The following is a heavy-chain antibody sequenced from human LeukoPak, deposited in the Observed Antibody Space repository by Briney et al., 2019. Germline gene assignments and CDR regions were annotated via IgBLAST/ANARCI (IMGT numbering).Heavy chain of an antibody. CDR3: ARGLHDYGDYVV. CDR2: IYYSGST. J-gene: IGHJ4*02. V-gene: IGHV4-39*07. CDR1: GGSISSSSYY. D-gene: IGHD4-17*01. Sequence: SETLSLTCTVSGGSISSSSYYWGWIRQPPGKGLEWIGSIYYSGSTYYNPSLKSRVTISVDTSKNQFSLKLSSVTAADTAVYYCARGLHDYGDYVVWGQGTLVTVSS.